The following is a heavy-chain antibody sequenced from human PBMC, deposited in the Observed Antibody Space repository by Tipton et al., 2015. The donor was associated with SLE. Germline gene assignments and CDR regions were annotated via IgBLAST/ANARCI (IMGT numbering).Heavy chain of an antibody. CDR2: IYYSGNT. D-gene: IGHD4-17*01. J-gene: IGHJ4*02. CDR3: ARGVYGDHFDY. V-gene: IGHV4-39*07. CDR1: GGSISSSSYY. Sequence: GLVKPSETLSLTCTVSGGSISSSSYYWGWIRQPPGKGLEWIGSIYYSGNTYYNPSLKSRVTISVDTSKNQFSLKLSSVTAADTAVYYCARGVYGDHFDYWGQGTLVTVSS.